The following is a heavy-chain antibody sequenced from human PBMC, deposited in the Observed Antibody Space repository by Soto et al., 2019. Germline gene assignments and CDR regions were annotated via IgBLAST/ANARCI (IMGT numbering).Heavy chain of an antibody. CDR3: AREEGYCSSTSCYALSLDY. Sequence: SVRVSCKASGGTFSSYAISWVRQAPGQGLEWMGGIIPIFGTANYAQKFQGRVTITADESTSTAYMELSSLRSEDTAVYYCAREEGYCSSTSCYALSLDYWGQGTLVTVSS. V-gene: IGHV1-69*13. J-gene: IGHJ4*02. CDR2: IIPIFGTA. CDR1: GGTFSSYA. D-gene: IGHD2-2*01.